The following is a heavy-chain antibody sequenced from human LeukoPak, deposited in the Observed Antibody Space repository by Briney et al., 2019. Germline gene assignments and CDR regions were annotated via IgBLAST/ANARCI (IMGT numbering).Heavy chain of an antibody. D-gene: IGHD3-16*01. J-gene: IGHJ6*03. V-gene: IGHV4-59*11. Sequence: SQTLSLICSVSDGSISTHYWTWIRQPPGKGLEWIGYIYKSGSTKYNPFLKSRVSFSLDTTKNQLSLKLTSVTAADTAVYYCARGGVGYYNMNVWGKGTTVIVSS. CDR1: DGSISTHY. CDR2: IYKSGST. CDR3: ARGGVGYYNMNV.